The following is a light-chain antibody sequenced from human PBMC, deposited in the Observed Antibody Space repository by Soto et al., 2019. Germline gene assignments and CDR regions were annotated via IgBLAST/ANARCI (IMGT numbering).Light chain of an antibody. CDR3: CSYAGSSLV. CDR1: SGDIGGYNY. Sequence: QTVVTQPRSVSGSPGQSVTISCTGASGDIGGYNYVSWYQHHPGKAPKLIIFDVNKRPSGVPDRFSGSKSGNTASLTISGLQPEDEADYYCCSYAGSSLVFGGGTKLTVL. CDR2: DVN. V-gene: IGLV2-11*01. J-gene: IGLJ2*01.